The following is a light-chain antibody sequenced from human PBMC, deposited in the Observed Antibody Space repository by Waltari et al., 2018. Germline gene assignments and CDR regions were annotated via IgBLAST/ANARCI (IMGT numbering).Light chain of an antibody. Sequence: QSVLTQPPSVSGAPGQRVTISCSGSSSNIGANYNVYWYQQLPGTAPKLFIYDNTNRPSRVPDRFAGSKSGTSASLAITGLQTEDEADYYCQSYDTSLSAWVFGGGTKLTVL. CDR3: QSYDTSLSAWV. CDR1: SSNIGANYN. CDR2: DNT. J-gene: IGLJ3*02. V-gene: IGLV1-40*01.